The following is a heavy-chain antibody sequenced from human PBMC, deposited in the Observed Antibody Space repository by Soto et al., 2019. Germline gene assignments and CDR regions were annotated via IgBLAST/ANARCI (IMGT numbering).Heavy chain of an antibody. CDR3: VGALTYEVPYYYYGMDV. CDR2: ISPGSRYP. CDR1: GFTFGDSY. J-gene: IGHJ6*02. V-gene: IGHV3-11*06. Sequence: QVQLVESGGGLVPPGGSLRLSCAGSGFTFGDSYMSWIRQAPGKGLEWLSYISPGSRYPAYADSVKGRFTISRDNAKRSLYLQMNSLRPEDTAVYYCVGALTYEVPYYYYGMDVWGQGTTVTVSS. D-gene: IGHD3-16*01.